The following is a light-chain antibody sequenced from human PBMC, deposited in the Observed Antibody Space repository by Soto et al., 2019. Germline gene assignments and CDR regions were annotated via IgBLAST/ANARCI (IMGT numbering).Light chain of an antibody. V-gene: IGKV1-39*01. J-gene: IGKJ1*01. CDR2: AAS. CDR1: QNIDNL. CDR3: QQSYSVPWT. Sequence: IQMTQSPSSLSASAGDSVTITCRASQNIDNLLNWYQQKPGKPPKLLIFAASSLHSGVPSRFSGSGSGTYFTLTISSLQPEDFATYYCQQSYSVPWTIGQGTETEI.